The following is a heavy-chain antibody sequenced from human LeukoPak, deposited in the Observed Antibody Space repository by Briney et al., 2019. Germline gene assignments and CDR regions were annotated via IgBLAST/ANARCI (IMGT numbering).Heavy chain of an antibody. J-gene: IGHJ4*02. CDR2: ISGSGGST. Sequence: PGGSLRLSCAASGFTFSSYAMSWVRQAPGKGLEWVSAISGSGGSTYYADSVKGRFTISRDNSKNTLYLQMNGLRAEDPAVYYCAKGRRRAAGPGTFDYWGQGTLVTVSS. V-gene: IGHV3-23*01. D-gene: IGHD6-13*01. CDR3: AKGRRRAAGPGTFDY. CDR1: GFTFSSYA.